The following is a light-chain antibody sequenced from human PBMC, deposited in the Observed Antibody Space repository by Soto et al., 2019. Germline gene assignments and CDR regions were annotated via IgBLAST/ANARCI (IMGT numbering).Light chain of an antibody. CDR3: QQYNSYPWT. CDR2: KAF. V-gene: IGKV1-5*03. CDR1: QSISSW. J-gene: IGKJ1*01. Sequence: DLQMTQSPSTLSASVGDRVTITCRASQSISSWLAWYQQKPGKAPKLLIYKAFSLESGVPSRFSGSGSGTEFPLTISSLQPDDFATYYCQQYNSYPWTFGQGTKVEIK.